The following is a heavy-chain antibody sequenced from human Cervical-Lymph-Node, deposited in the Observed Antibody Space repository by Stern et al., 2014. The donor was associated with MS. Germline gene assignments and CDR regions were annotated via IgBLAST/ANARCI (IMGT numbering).Heavy chain of an antibody. CDR3: AHRSRKWLTYFDF. CDR1: GLSLSTSGVG. J-gene: IGHJ4*02. CDR2: IYWDYDQ. D-gene: IGHD3-22*01. V-gene: IGHV2-5*02. Sequence: QVNLKESGPTLVKPTQTLTLTCTFSGLSLSTSGVGVGWIRQPPGKDQEWLALIYWDYDQSDNTDLNRRITINTDTYKKQEVRQMTNMDPVDTATYYCAHRSRKWLTYFDFWGQGTLVTVSS.